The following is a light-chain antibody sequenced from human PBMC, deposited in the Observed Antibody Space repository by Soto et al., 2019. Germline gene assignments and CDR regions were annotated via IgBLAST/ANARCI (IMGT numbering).Light chain of an antibody. CDR3: QQYHNWPPDRT. CDR2: GAS. J-gene: IGKJ1*01. V-gene: IGKV3-15*01. CDR1: QSVGSN. Sequence: EIVMTQSPATLSVSPGERATLSCRASQSVGSNLAWYQQKPGQAPRLLIYGASTRATGIPARFSGSGSGTEFTLTISSLQSEDFAIYFCQQYHNWPPDRTVGQGTKVEIK.